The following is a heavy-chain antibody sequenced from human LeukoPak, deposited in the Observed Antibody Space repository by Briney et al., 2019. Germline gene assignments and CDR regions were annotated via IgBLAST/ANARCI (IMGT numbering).Heavy chain of an antibody. D-gene: IGHD6-13*01. V-gene: IGHV1-69*04. J-gene: IGHJ3*02. Sequence: GASVKVSCKASGGTFSSYAISWVRQAPGQGLEWMGRIIPILGIANYAQRFQGRVTNTADKSTSTAYMELSSLRSEDTAVYYCARPRIAAGNYDAFDIWGQGTMVTVSS. CDR3: ARPRIAAGNYDAFDI. CDR1: GGTFSSYA. CDR2: IIPILGIA.